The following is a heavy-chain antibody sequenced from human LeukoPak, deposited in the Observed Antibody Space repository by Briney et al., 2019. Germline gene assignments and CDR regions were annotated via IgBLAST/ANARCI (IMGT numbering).Heavy chain of an antibody. Sequence: GGSLRLSCAASGFTFSSYSMNWVRQAPGKGLEWVSAISSSSNYIYYADSVKGRFTISKDNSRNTLYLQMNSLRAEDTAVYYCAKSFIAVANPIDYWAHGTLVTVSS. CDR3: AKSFIAVANPIDY. J-gene: IGHJ4*01. V-gene: IGHV3-21*04. CDR2: ISSSSNYI. D-gene: IGHD6-19*01. CDR1: GFTFSSYS.